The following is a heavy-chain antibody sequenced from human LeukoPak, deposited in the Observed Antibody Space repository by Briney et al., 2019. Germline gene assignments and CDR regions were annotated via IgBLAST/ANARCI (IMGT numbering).Heavy chain of an antibody. J-gene: IGHJ4*02. CDR2: INHSGST. V-gene: IGHV4-34*01. D-gene: IGHD2-2*02. CDR1: GVSFSGYY. CDR3: ARRGVYCSSTSCYTGRLGY. Sequence: PSETLSLTCAVYGVSFSGYYWSWIRQPPGKGLEWIGEINHSGSTNYNPSLKSRVTISVDTSKNQFSLKLSSVTAADTAVYYCARRGVYCSSTSCYTGRLGYWGQGTLVTVSS.